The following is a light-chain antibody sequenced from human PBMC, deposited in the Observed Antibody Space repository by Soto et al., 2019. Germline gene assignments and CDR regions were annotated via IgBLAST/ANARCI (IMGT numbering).Light chain of an antibody. CDR1: QILLHSNGYYY. J-gene: IGKJ5*01. CDR2: LGS. CDR3: MQALHSLT. Sequence: SQSTNSLCSTHREPSSICCRSSQILLHSNGYYYLDWYLQKPGQSPQLLIYLGSNRASGVPDRFSGSGSGTDFTLKINRVEAEDVGTYYCMQALHSLTFGQGTRLEI. V-gene: IGKV2-28*01.